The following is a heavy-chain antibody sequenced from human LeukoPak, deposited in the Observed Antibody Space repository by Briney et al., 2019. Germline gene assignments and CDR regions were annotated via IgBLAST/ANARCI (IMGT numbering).Heavy chain of an antibody. CDR1: GFTFSSYA. CDR2: ISGSGGST. J-gene: IGHJ4*02. D-gene: IGHD3-10*01. V-gene: IGHV3-23*01. CDR3: AKDIDHYGSVSYNY. Sequence: GGSLRLSCAASGFTFSSYAMSWVRQDPGKGLEWVSAISGSGGSTYYADSVKGRFTISRDNSKNTLYLQMNSLRAEDTAVYYCAKDIDHYGSVSYNYWGQGTLVTVSS.